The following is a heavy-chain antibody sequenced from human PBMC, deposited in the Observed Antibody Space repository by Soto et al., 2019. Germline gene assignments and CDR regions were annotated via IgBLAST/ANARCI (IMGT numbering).Heavy chain of an antibody. D-gene: IGHD2-2*01. CDR2: IIPISGTA. V-gene: IGHV1-69*01. CDR3: ARSQGSSTSLEIYYYYYYGMDV. Sequence: QVQLVQSGAEVKQPGSSVKVSCKASGGTFSSYAISWVRQAPGQGLEWMGGIIPISGTANYAQKFQGRVTITADESTSPAYMELSSLRSEDTAGYYCARSQGSSTSLEIYYYYYYGMDVWGQGTTVTVSS. J-gene: IGHJ6*02. CDR1: GGTFSSYA.